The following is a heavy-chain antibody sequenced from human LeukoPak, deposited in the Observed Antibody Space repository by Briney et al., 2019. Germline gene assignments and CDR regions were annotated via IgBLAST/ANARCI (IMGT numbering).Heavy chain of an antibody. Sequence: SETLSLTCTVSGYSISSGYYWGWIRQPPGKGLEWIGSIYYSGSTYYNPSLKSRVTISVDTSKNQFSLKLSSVTAADTAVYYCARTYYYDSSGYSAKPHFDYWGQGTLVTVSS. CDR2: IYYSGST. J-gene: IGHJ4*02. CDR3: ARTYYYDSSGYSAKPHFDY. V-gene: IGHV4-38-2*02. CDR1: GYSISSGYY. D-gene: IGHD3-22*01.